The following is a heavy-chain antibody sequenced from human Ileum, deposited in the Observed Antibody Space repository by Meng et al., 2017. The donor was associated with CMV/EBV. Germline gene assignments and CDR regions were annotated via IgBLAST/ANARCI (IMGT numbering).Heavy chain of an antibody. V-gene: IGHV4-59*01. CDR2: IYYSGST. Sequence: SETLSLTCTVSGGSMSSYYWSWIRQPPGKGLEWIGYIYYSGSTDYNPSLKSRVTISVDTSKNQFSLKLSSVTAADTAVYYCARDYSSSWGTAYYYYGMDVWGQGTTVTVSS. D-gene: IGHD6-6*01. CDR1: GGSMSSYY. J-gene: IGHJ6*02. CDR3: ARDYSSSWGTAYYYYGMDV.